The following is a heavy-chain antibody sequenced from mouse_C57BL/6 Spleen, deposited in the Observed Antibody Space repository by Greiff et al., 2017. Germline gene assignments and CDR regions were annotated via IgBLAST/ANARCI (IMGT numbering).Heavy chain of an antibody. CDR2: IYPGDGDT. V-gene: IGHV1-82*01. D-gene: IGHD1-1*01. CDR3: ARNYGSSYYFDY. CDR1: GYAFSSSW. J-gene: IGHJ2*01. Sequence: QVQLQQSGPELVKPGASVKISCKASGYAFSSSWMNWVKQRPGKGLEWIGRIYPGDGDTHYNGKFKGKATMTADQSSSTAYRQLSSLTSEDSAVYFCARNYGSSYYFDYGGQGTTLTVAS.